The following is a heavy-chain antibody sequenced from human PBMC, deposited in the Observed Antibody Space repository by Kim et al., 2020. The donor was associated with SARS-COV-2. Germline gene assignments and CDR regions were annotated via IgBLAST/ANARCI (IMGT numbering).Heavy chain of an antibody. V-gene: IGHV3-11*04. J-gene: IGHJ4*02. D-gene: IGHD5-12*01. Sequence: YYADSVKGRFTISRDNAKNSLYLQMNSLRAEDTAVYYCAKEMATTPSADYWGQGTLVTVSS. CDR3: AKEMATTPSADY.